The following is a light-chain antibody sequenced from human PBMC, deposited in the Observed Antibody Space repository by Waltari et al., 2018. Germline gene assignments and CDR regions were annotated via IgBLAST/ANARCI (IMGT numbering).Light chain of an antibody. Sequence: SYELTQPSSVSVSPGQTARITCSGDILAKRYARWFQQKPGQAPVVVIYKDSERPPGIPERFSGSNSGTTVTLTISGAQVEDEADYYCYSAADNNRQVFGGGTKLTVL. CDR2: KDS. V-gene: IGLV3-27*01. CDR1: ILAKRY. CDR3: YSAADNNRQV. J-gene: IGLJ3*02.